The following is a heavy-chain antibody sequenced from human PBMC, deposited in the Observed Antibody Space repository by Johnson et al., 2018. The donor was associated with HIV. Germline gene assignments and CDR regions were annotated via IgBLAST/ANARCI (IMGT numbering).Heavy chain of an antibody. D-gene: IGHD1-1*01. CDR1: GFTFSSYG. CDR3: AKRTNWNENGADAFDI. CDR2: ISYDGSNK. V-gene: IGHV3-30*18. Sequence: QVKLVESGGGVVQPGGSLRLSCAASGFTFSSYGMHWVRQAPGTGLEWVAVISYDGSNKYYADSVKGRFTISRDNAKNTLYLQMNSLRTGDTAVYYCAKRTNWNENGADAFDIWGQGTMVTVSS. J-gene: IGHJ3*02.